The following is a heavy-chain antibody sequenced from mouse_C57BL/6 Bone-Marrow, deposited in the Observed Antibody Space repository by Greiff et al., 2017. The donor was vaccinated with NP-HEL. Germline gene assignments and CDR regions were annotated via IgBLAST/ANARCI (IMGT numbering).Heavy chain of an antibody. CDR3: AKGDLRGYYAMDY. Sequence: VQLQESGPELVKPGASVKISCKASGYTFTDYYINWVKQRPGQGLEWIGWIFPGSGSTYYNEKFKGKATLTVDKSSSTAYMLLSSLTSEDSAVYFCAKGDLRGYYAMDYWGQGTSVTVSS. J-gene: IGHJ4*01. CDR2: IFPGSGST. CDR1: GYTFTDYY. V-gene: IGHV1-75*01.